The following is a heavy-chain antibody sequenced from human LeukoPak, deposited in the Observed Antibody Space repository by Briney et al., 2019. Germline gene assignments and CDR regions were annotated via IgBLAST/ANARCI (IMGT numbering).Heavy chain of an antibody. J-gene: IGHJ4*02. CDR3: ARDGCGGDCYPYYFDY. V-gene: IGHV3-21*01. Sequence: PGGSLRLSCAASGFTFSSYSMNWVRQAPGKGLEWVSSISSSSSYIYYADSVKGRFTISRDNAKNSLYLQVNSLRAEDTAVYYCARDGCGGDCYPYYFDYWGQGTLVTVSS. D-gene: IGHD2-21*02. CDR2: ISSSSSYI. CDR1: GFTFSSYS.